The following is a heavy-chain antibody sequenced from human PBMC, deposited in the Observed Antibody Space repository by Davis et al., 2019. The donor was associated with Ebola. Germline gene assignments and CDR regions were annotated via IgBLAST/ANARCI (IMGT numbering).Heavy chain of an antibody. Sequence: PGGSLRLSCTHSAVRVSSYNINWFPKAPGKGLEWISSISPSGDTVNYATSVKGRFTISRDSAGDSVYLQMNSLRDEDTAVYFCARRILSNSRGGMDVWGRGTTVIVS. V-gene: IGHV3-48*02. J-gene: IGHJ6*02. D-gene: IGHD2/OR15-2a*01. CDR1: AVRVSSYN. CDR3: ARRILSNSRGGMDV. CDR2: ISPSGDTV.